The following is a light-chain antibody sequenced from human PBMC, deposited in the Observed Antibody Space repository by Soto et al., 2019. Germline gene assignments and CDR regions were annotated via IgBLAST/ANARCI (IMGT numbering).Light chain of an antibody. Sequence: EIVMTQSPPTLSVSPGERATLSCRASQSVSSDLAWYQQKPGQVPRLLIYGASTRATGVPARFSGSGSGTEFTLTISSLQSEDFAVYYCQQYNNWPPWTFGQGTKVDIK. CDR1: QSVSSD. CDR3: QQYNNWPPWT. J-gene: IGKJ1*01. V-gene: IGKV3-15*01. CDR2: GAS.